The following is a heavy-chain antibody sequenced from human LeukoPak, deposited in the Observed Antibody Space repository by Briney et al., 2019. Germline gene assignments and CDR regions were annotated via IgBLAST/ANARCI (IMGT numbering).Heavy chain of an antibody. Sequence: GGSLRLSCAASGFTFSSYTMNWVRQAPGKGLEWVSSISSSSSYIYYADSVKGRFTISRDNAKNSLYLQMSTLRAEDTAVYYCARVRCSGGSCYSSDYWGPGTLVTVSS. V-gene: IGHV3-21*01. J-gene: IGHJ4*02. CDR3: ARVRCSGGSCYSSDY. CDR1: GFTFSSYT. D-gene: IGHD2-15*01. CDR2: ISSSSSYI.